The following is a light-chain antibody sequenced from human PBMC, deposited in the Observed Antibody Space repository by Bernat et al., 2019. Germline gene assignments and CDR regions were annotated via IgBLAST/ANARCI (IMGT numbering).Light chain of an antibody. CDR2: AAS. V-gene: IGKV1D-12*01. J-gene: IGKJ4*01. CDR3: QQANSFQLT. CDR1: QGISRS. Sequence: DIQMTQSPSSVSASVGDRVTITCRASQGISRSLAWYQQIPGKAPKLLIYAASSLQSGVPSRFSGGGSGTDFTLSINNLQPEDFATYYCQQANSFQLTFGGGTKVEI.